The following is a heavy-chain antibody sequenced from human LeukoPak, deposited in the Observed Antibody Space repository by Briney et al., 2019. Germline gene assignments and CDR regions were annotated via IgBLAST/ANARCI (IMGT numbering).Heavy chain of an antibody. CDR3: ARDTLRIAVAGTFDY. Sequence: GGSLRLSCAASGFTFSSYSMNWVRQAPGKGLEWVSSISSSSSYIYYADSVKDRFTISRDNAKNSLYLQMNSLRAEDTAVYYCARDTLRIAVAGTFDYWGQGTLVTVSS. CDR2: ISSSSSYI. V-gene: IGHV3-21*01. CDR1: GFTFSSYS. J-gene: IGHJ4*02. D-gene: IGHD6-19*01.